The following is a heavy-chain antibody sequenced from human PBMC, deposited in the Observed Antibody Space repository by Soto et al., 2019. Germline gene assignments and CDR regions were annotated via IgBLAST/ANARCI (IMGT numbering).Heavy chain of an antibody. V-gene: IGHV4-30-4*01. J-gene: IGHJ5*02. D-gene: IGHD4-17*01. CDR1: GGSISSGDYY. CDR2: IYYSGST. Sequence: SETLSLTCTVSGGSISSGDYYWSWIRQPPGKGLEWIGYIYYSGSTYYNPSLKSRVTISVDTSKNQFSLKLSSVTDEDTAVYYCARVDLPTGAWLDPWGQGTLVTVSS. CDR3: ARVDLPTGAWLDP.